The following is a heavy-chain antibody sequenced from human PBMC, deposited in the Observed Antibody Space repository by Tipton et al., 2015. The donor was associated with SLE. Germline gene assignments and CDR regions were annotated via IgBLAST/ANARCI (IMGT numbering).Heavy chain of an antibody. J-gene: IGHJ3*02. V-gene: IGHV4-38-2*01. CDR2: FYHSGRT. Sequence: TLSLTCVVSGYSISSVYYWGWIRQPPGKGLAWIGTFYHSGRTYYNPSLSSRVNISVDTSKNQFSLKVKSVTAADTAVYYCATLSGMAGLAFDIWGHGTLVTVSS. CDR3: ATLSGMAGLAFDI. CDR1: GYSISSVYY. D-gene: IGHD2/OR15-2a*01.